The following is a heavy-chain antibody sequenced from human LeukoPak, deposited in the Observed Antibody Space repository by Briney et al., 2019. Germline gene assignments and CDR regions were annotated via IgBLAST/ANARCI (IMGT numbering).Heavy chain of an antibody. Sequence: SETLSLTCTVSGGSISSYYWSWIRQPPGKGLEWIGYIYTSGSTNYNPSLKSRVTISVDTSKNQFSLKLGSVTAADTAVYYCARQARRDGYNEFDYWGQGTLVTVSS. CDR3: ARQARRDGYNEFDY. J-gene: IGHJ4*02. V-gene: IGHV4-4*09. CDR1: GGSISSYY. D-gene: IGHD5-24*01. CDR2: IYTSGST.